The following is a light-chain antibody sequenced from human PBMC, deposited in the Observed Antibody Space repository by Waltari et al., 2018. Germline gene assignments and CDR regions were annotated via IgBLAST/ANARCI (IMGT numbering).Light chain of an antibody. J-gene: IGKJ4*01. V-gene: IGKV3-15*01. CDR2: GAS. CDR3: QQYKNWPLT. Sequence: ETVMTQSPATLSVSPGARSTLSCRASQSVSSNLAWYQQKPGQAPRLLIYGASTRATGIPARFSGSGSGTEFTLTISSLQSEDFAVYYCQQYKNWPLTFGGGTKVEIK. CDR1: QSVSSN.